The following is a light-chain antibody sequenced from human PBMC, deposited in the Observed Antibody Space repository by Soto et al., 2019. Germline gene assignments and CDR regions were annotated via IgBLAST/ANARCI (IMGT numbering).Light chain of an antibody. J-gene: IGLJ2*01. V-gene: IGLV2-11*01. CDR1: SSVVGKYDY. CDR2: DVS. Sequence: QSVLTQPRSVSGSPGQSVTISCTGTSSVVGKYDYVSWYQQHPDKAPKLMIYDVSNRPSGVPDRFSGSKSGNTASLTISGLQAEDEADYYCCSYAGTYTLVFGGGTKVTVL. CDR3: CSYAGTYTLV.